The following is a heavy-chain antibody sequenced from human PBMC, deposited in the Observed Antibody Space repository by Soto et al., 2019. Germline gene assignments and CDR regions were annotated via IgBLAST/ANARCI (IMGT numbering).Heavy chain of an antibody. CDR3: AKAHYDSSGYYYRWFDS. Sequence: GGSLRLSCAASGFTFSSYAMSWVRQAPGKGLEWVSAISGSGGSTYYADSVKGRFTISRDNSKNTLYLQMNSLRAEDTAVYYCAKAHYDSSGYYYRWFDSWGQGTLVTVSS. CDR1: GFTFSSYA. J-gene: IGHJ5*01. V-gene: IGHV3-23*01. CDR2: ISGSGGST. D-gene: IGHD3-22*01.